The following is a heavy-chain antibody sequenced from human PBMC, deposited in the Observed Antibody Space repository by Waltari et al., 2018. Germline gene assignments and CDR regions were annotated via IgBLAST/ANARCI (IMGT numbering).Heavy chain of an antibody. CDR3: ATYSGYDNDWYFDL. V-gene: IGHV4-59*01. Sequence: QVQLQESGPGLVKPSETLSLTCTVSGGSISSYYWSCIRQPPGKGLEWIGYIYYSGSTNYNPALNSRGTISVDTSKNQFSLKLSSVTAADTAVCYCATYSGYDNDWYFDLWGRGTLVTVSS. CDR2: IYYSGST. CDR1: GGSISSYY. D-gene: IGHD5-12*01. J-gene: IGHJ2*01.